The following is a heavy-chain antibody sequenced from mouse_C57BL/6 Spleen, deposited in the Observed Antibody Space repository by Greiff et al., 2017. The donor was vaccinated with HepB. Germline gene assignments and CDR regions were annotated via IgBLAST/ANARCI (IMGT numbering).Heavy chain of an antibody. CDR2: INPYNGGT. CDR1: GYTFTDYY. Sequence: VQLQQSGPVLVKPGASVKMSCKASGYTFTDYYLNWVKQSHGKSLEWIGVINPYNGGTSYNQKFKGKATLTVDKSSSTAYMERTSLTSEDSAVYYCARSPYYYGSSYGYFDVWGTGTTVTVSS. J-gene: IGHJ1*03. V-gene: IGHV1-19*01. CDR3: ARSPYYYGSSYGYFDV. D-gene: IGHD1-1*01.